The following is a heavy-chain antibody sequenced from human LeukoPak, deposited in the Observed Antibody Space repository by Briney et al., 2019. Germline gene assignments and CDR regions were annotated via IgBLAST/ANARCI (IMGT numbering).Heavy chain of an antibody. CDR1: GFTFSTYA. CDR3: ARNEGSMVRGVITLGS. Sequence: GGSLRLSCAASGFTFSTYALHWVRQAPGKGLEWVAVISYDGSKKYYADSVKGRFTISRDSSKNTLYLQMNSLRADDTAVYYCARNEGSMVRGVITLGSWGQGTLVTVSP. CDR2: ISYDGSKK. D-gene: IGHD3-10*01. J-gene: IGHJ4*02. V-gene: IGHV3-30-3*01.